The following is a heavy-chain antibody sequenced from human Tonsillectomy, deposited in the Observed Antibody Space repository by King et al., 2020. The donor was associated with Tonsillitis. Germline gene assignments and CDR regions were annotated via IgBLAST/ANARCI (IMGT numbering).Heavy chain of an antibody. D-gene: IGHD1-14*01. J-gene: IGHJ4*02. CDR1: GFTFSSYS. Sequence: VQLVESGGGLVKPGGSLRLSCAASGFTFSSYSMNWVRQAPGKGLEWVSSIISSSSYIYYADSVKGRFTISRDNANDSLYLQMNSLRAEDTAVYYCASRPPFDYWGQGTLVTVSS. CDR3: ASRPPFDY. V-gene: IGHV3-21*01. CDR2: IISSSSYI.